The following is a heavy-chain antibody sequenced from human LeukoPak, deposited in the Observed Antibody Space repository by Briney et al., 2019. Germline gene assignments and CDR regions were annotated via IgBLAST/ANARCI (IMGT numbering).Heavy chain of an antibody. J-gene: IGHJ4*02. V-gene: IGHV4-34*01. Sequence: SETLSLTCAVYSGSFSGYYRSWIRQPPGKGLEWIGEISHSGSTSHNPSLKSRVTISVDTSKNQFSLKLTSVTAADTALYYCARGDGRDGYKGKLDYWGQGTLVAVSS. CDR3: ARGDGRDGYKGKLDY. CDR2: ISHSGST. D-gene: IGHD5-24*01. CDR1: SGSFSGYY.